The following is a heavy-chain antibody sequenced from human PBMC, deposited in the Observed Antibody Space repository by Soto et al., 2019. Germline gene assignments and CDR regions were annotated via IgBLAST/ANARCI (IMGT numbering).Heavy chain of an antibody. V-gene: IGHV1-18*01. J-gene: IGHJ3*02. CDR1: GYTFTSYG. CDR3: ARGGLFETCPYYDFWSGYFELDAFDI. D-gene: IGHD3-3*01. Sequence: GASVKVSCKASGYTFTSYGISWVRQAPGQGLEWMGWISAYNGNTNYAQKLQGRVTMTTDTSTSTAYMELRSLRSDDTAVYYCARGGLFETCPYYDFWSGYFELDAFDIWGQGTMVTVSS. CDR2: ISAYNGNT.